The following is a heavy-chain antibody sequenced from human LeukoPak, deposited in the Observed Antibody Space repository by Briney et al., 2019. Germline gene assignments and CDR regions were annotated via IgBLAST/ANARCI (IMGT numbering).Heavy chain of an antibody. D-gene: IGHD3-10*01. CDR2: ISGSGGST. Sequence: GGSLRLSCAAPGFTYSSYGMSWVRQAPGKGLEWVSVISGSGGSTYYADSVKGRFTISRDNSKNTLYLQMNSLRAGDTAVYYCAKDGDFLWFGELLYYFDYWGQGTLVTVSS. CDR1: GFTYSSYG. CDR3: AKDGDFLWFGELLYYFDY. J-gene: IGHJ4*02. V-gene: IGHV3-23*01.